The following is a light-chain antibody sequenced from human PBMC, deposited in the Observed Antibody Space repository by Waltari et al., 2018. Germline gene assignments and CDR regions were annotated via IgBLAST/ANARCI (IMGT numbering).Light chain of an antibody. Sequence: SYVLTQPPSVSVAPGQTARITCGGNNIGSHSVHWYQQKPGQAPVLVVYDDSDRPSGIPERFSGSNSGNTATLTISRVEPGDEADYYCQVWDSSSDRVFGGGTKLTVL. CDR2: DDS. CDR1: NIGSHS. J-gene: IGLJ3*02. V-gene: IGLV3-21*02. CDR3: QVWDSSSDRV.